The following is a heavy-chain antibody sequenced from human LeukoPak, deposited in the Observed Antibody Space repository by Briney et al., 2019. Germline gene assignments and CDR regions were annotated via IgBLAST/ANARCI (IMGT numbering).Heavy chain of an antibody. Sequence: PSETLSLTCAVYGGSFSGYYWSWIRQPPGKGLEWIGEINHSGSTNYNPSLKSRVTISVDTSKNQFSLKLGSVTAADTAVYYCARLRKRWLQSWFCSFFDYWGQGTLVTVSS. CDR3: ARLRKRWLQSWFCSFFDY. J-gene: IGHJ4*02. CDR2: INHSGST. CDR1: GGSFSGYY. D-gene: IGHD5-24*01. V-gene: IGHV4-34*01.